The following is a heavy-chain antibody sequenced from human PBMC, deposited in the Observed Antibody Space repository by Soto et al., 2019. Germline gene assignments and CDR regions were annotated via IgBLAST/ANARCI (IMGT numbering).Heavy chain of an antibody. CDR2: ISGSGGST. V-gene: IGHV3-23*01. CDR3: AKDRAGVLAPSYFDY. Sequence: GGSLRLSCAASRFSFSDYAMSWVRQAPGKGLEWVSAISGSGGSTYSADSVEGRFTISRDNSKNTLYLQMNSLRAEDTAVYYCAKDRAGVLAPSYFDYWGQGTLVTVCS. CDR1: RFSFSDYA. J-gene: IGHJ4*02. D-gene: IGHD1-1*01.